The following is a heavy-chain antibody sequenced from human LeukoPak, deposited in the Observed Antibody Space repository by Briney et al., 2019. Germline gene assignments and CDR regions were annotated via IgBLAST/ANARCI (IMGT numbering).Heavy chain of an antibody. V-gene: IGHV3-43*01. Sequence: GGSLRLSCAASGFTFDDYTMHWVRQAPGKALEWVSLISWDGASTYYTDSVKGRFTISRDNSKNSLSLQMDSLRTEDTALYYCAKDNRYCSCTTCHREYFQHWGQGTLVTVSS. J-gene: IGHJ1*01. CDR1: GFTFDDYT. CDR3: AKDNRYCSCTTCHREYFQH. CDR2: ISWDGAST. D-gene: IGHD2-2*02.